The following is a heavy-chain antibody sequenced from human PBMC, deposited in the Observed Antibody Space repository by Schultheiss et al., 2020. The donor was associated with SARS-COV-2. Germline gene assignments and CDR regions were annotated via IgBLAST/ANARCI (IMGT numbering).Heavy chain of an antibody. CDR1: GGSISSSNW. J-gene: IGHJ4*02. CDR2: IYYSGST. V-gene: IGHV4-39*01. CDR3: ARLYYYGSGSYLRSY. D-gene: IGHD3-10*01. Sequence: SETLSLTCTVSGGSISSSNWWSWVRQPPGKGLEWIGSIYYSGSTYYNPSLKSRVTISVDTSKNQFSLKLSSVTAADTAVYYCARLYYYGSGSYLRSYWGQGALVTVSS.